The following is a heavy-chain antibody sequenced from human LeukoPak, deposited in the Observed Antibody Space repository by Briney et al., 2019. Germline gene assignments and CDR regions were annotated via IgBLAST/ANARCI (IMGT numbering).Heavy chain of an antibody. V-gene: IGHV3-21*01. D-gene: IGHD3-22*01. CDR1: GFTFSSYS. CDR2: ISSSSYI. Sequence: GGSLRLSCAASGFTFSSYSMNWVRQAPGKGLEWVSSISSSSYIYYADSVKGRFTISRDNAKNSLYLQMNSLRAEDTAVYYCAREPLYYYDSSGYYPYYFDYWGQGTLVTVFS. J-gene: IGHJ4*02. CDR3: AREPLYYYDSSGYYPYYFDY.